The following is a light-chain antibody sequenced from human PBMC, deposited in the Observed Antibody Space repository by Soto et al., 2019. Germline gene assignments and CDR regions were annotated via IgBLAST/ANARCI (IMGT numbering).Light chain of an antibody. CDR1: QGIRID. CDR3: QQDHSYS. J-gene: IGKJ1*01. CDR2: HAS. V-gene: IGKV1-17*01. Sequence: DIQLTKPPSSLSASQGDRATITCRASQGIRIDLGWYQQNPGTAPKLLIYHASTLESGVTSRFSGSGSGTEFTLTISRLQPDDFATYYCQQDHSYSFGQGTKVDI.